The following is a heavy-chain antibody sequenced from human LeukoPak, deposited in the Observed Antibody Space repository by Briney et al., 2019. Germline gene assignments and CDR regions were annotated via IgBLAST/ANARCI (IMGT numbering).Heavy chain of an antibody. CDR1: GFTFSSYA. D-gene: IGHD6-13*01. CDR3: AKAPPGIAALRSFDY. CDR2: ISGSGGST. J-gene: IGHJ4*02. Sequence: TGGSLRLSCAASGFTFSSYAMSWVRQAPGKGLEWVSAISGSGGSTYYADSVKGRFTISRDNSKNTLYLQMNGLRAEDTAVYYCAKAPPGIAALRSFDYWGQGTLVTVSS. V-gene: IGHV3-23*01.